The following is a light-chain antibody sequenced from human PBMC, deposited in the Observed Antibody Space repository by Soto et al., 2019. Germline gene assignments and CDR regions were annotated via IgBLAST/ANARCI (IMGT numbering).Light chain of an antibody. V-gene: IGLV2-14*01. CDR3: TSYTSSITWV. Sequence: QSALTQPASVSGSPGQSITISCTGTSSDVGGYNYVSWYQQHPGKAPKLMIYGASSRPSGVSNRFSGSKSGNTAYLTISGLQAEDEADYYCTSYTSSITWVFGAGTKLTVL. J-gene: IGLJ3*02. CDR2: GAS. CDR1: SSDVGGYNY.